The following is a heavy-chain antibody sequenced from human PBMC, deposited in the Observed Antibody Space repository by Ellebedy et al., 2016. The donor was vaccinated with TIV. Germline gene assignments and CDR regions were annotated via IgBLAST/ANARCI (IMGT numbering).Heavy chain of an antibody. CDR1: GYTFTSYG. D-gene: IGHD3-10*01. J-gene: IGHJ6*02. V-gene: IGHV1-18*01. Sequence: AASVKVSCKASGYTFTSYGISWVRQAPGQGLEWMGWISAYNGNTNYAQKLQGRVTMTTDTSTSTAYMELRSLRSDDTAVYYCARVDGSPGYYYYGMDVWGQGTTVTVSS. CDR3: ARVDGSPGYYYYGMDV. CDR2: ISAYNGNT.